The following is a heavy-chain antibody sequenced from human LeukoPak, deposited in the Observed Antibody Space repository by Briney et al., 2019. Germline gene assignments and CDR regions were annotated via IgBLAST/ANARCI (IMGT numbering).Heavy chain of an antibody. J-gene: IGHJ5*02. CDR2: ISYDGSNK. CDR3: ARGYVVRYNWFDP. D-gene: IGHD3-10*01. CDR1: GFTFSSYA. V-gene: IGHV3-30*04. Sequence: GSLRLSCAASGFTFSSYAMHWVRQAPGKGLEWVAVISYDGSNKYYADSVKGRFTISRDNSKNTLYLQMNSLRAEDTAVYYCARGYVVRYNWFDPWGQGTLVTVSS.